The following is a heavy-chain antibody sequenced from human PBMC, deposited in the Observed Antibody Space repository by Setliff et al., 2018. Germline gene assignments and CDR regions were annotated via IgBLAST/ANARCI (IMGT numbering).Heavy chain of an antibody. V-gene: IGHV2-5*02. CDR2: VYWDGDQ. CDR1: GFSLNTTGEG. D-gene: IGHD6-6*01. J-gene: IGHJ5*02. Sequence: SGPTLVNPTPPLTLTCTFSGFSLNTTGEGVGWIRQPPGKALEWLALVYWDGDQRYSPSLNSRLSITKDSSKSQVFLTMTNMDPVDTATYYCALRRGNEWHLVRWFDPWGPGIQVTVSS. CDR3: ALRRGNEWHLVRWFDP.